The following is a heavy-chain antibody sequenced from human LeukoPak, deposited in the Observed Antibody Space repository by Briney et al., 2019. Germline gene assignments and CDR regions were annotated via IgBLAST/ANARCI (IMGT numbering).Heavy chain of an antibody. Sequence: SETLSLTCAVYGGSFSGYYWSWLRQPPGKGLEWLGYIYYSGRTNYNPSLKSRVTISVDTSKNPFSLKLSSVAAADTAVYYCAKTTEGGYTYDYFYYYYMDVWGKGTTVTISS. CDR2: IYYSGRT. D-gene: IGHD5-18*01. J-gene: IGHJ6*03. CDR3: AKTTEGGYTYDYFYYYYMDV. CDR1: GGSFSGYY. V-gene: IGHV4-59*01.